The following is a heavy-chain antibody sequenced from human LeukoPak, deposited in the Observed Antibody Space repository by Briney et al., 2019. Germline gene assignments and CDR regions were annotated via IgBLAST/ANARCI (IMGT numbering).Heavy chain of an antibody. CDR2: INSDGGST. J-gene: IGHJ4*02. CDR3: ARMRSHGYFDY. Sequence: GGSLRLSCAASGFTFSSYWMHWVRQAPGKGLVWVSRINSDGGSTSYADSVKGRFTISRDNAKNTLYLQMNSLRAEDTALYYGARMRSHGYFDYWGQGTLVTVSS. D-gene: IGHD3-10*01. V-gene: IGHV3-74*01. CDR1: GFTFSSYW.